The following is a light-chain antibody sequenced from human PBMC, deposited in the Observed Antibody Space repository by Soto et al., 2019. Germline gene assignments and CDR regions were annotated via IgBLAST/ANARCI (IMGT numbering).Light chain of an antibody. Sequence: EIVLTQSPATLYLSPGERATLSCRASQSVGSYIAWYQQKPGQAPRLLIFDASHRATGIPARFSGSGSGTDFILSISRLAPEDFAVYYCQQCADWPPLTFGGGTKLEIK. J-gene: IGKJ4*01. CDR3: QQCADWPPLT. CDR2: DAS. V-gene: IGKV3-11*01. CDR1: QSVGSY.